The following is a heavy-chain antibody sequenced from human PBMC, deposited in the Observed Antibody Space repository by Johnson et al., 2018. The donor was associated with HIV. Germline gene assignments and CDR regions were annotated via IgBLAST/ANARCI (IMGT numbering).Heavy chain of an antibody. D-gene: IGHD6-13*01. V-gene: IGHV3-30*02. CDR2: IRYDGSNK. J-gene: IGHJ3*02. CDR3: ARSEYSSSWSNAFDI. CDR1: GFTFSSYG. Sequence: QVQLVESGGGVVQPGGSLRLSCVASGFTFSSYGMHWVRQAPGTGLEWVAFIRYDGSNKYYADSVKGRCTIYRDNAKNSVYLQMNSLRAEDTAGYYCARSEYSSSWSNAFDIWGQGTMVTVSS.